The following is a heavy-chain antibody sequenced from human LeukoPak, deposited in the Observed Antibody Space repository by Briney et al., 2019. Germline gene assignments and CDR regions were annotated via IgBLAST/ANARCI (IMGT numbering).Heavy chain of an antibody. V-gene: IGHV4-30-4*08. CDR2: IYDSGST. CDR1: GASISSGDYY. CDR3: VRAQVIPRAFDI. J-gene: IGHJ3*02. Sequence: KTSETLSLTCTVSGASISSGDYYWNWIRQPPGKGLEWIGYIYDSGSTYFNPSLKSRVIISVDTSKNQFSLNLTSVTAADTAVYYCVRAQVIPRAFDIWAQGTMVTVSS.